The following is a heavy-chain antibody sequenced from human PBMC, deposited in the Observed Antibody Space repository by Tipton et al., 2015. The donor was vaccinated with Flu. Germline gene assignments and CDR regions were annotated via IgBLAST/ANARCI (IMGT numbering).Heavy chain of an antibody. J-gene: IGHJ5*02. CDR2: IYHSGST. CDR3: ARRYCSGGSCVTGWFDP. D-gene: IGHD2-15*01. V-gene: IGHV4-38-2*01. Sequence: TLSLTCAVSGYSISSGYYWGWIRQPPGKGLDWIGSIYHSGSTYYNPSLKSRVTISVDTSKNQYSLKLSSVTAADTAVYYCARRYCSGGSCVTGWFDPWGQGTLVTVSS. CDR1: GYSISSGYY.